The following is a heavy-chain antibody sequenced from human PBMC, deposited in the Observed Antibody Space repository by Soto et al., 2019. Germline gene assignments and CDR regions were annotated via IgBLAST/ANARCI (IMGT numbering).Heavy chain of an antibody. D-gene: IGHD3-10*01. V-gene: IGHV4-59*13. CDR3: ARGVLAGIFDP. CDR2: IYYSGST. J-gene: IGHJ5*02. CDR1: GGSLSSYY. Sequence: PSETLCLTYTVSGGSLSSYYGSWIRQPPGKGLEWIGYIYYSGSTNYNPSLKSRVTISVDTSKNQFSLKLSSVTAADTAVYYCARGVLAGIFDPWGQGTLVTVSS.